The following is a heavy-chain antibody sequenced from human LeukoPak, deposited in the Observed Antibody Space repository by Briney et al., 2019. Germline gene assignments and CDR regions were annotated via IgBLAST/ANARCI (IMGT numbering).Heavy chain of an antibody. Sequence: SETLSLTCTVSGGSISSYYWSWIRQPAGKGLEWIGRIYTSGSTNYNPSLKSRVTMSVDTSRNQFSLKLSSVTAADTAVYYCARDPRGTTREDWFDPWGQGTLVTVSS. D-gene: IGHD4-11*01. CDR1: GGSISSYY. CDR2: IYTSGST. CDR3: ARDPRGTTREDWFDP. V-gene: IGHV4-4*07. J-gene: IGHJ5*02.